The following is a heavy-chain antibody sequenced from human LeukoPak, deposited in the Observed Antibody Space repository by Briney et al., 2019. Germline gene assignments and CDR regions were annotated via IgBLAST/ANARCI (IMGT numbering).Heavy chain of an antibody. CDR3: ARAPNYYDSSGYLFDY. CDR2: ISAYNGNT. D-gene: IGHD3-22*01. Sequence: GASAKVSCKASGYTFTSYGISWVRQAPGQGLEWMGWISAYNGNTNYAQKLQGRVTMTTDTSTSTAYMELRSLRSDDTAVYYCARAPNYYDSSGYLFDYWGQGTLVTVSS. V-gene: IGHV1-18*01. J-gene: IGHJ4*02. CDR1: GYTFTSYG.